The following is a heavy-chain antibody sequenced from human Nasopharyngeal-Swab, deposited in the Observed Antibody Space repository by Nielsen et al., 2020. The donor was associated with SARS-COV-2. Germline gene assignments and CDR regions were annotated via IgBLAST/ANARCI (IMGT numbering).Heavy chain of an antibody. V-gene: IGHV3-30*03. CDR2: ISFDGSKK. J-gene: IGHJ4*02. D-gene: IGHD6-19*01. Sequence: GGSLRLSCAASGFTFNSHGMHWVRQAPGKGLEWVAVISFDGSKKYYADSVKGRFTISRDKSKNTLYLQMNSLRTEVTAVYYCAGKYSNGWYRFWGQGTLVTVSS. CDR1: GFTFNSHG. CDR3: AGKYSNGWYRF.